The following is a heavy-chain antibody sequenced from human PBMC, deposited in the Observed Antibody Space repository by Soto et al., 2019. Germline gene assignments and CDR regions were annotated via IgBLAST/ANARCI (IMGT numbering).Heavy chain of an antibody. Sequence: SETLCLTCTVSGGSISSYYWSWIRQPPGKGLEWIGYIYYSGSTNYNPSLKSRVTISVDTSRNQFSLKLSSVTAADTAVYYSASSPPTDHYSNYSDAFDIWGQGTMVTVSS. J-gene: IGHJ3*02. V-gene: IGHV4-59*08. CDR2: IYYSGST. D-gene: IGHD4-4*01. CDR1: GGSISSYY. CDR3: ASSPPTDHYSNYSDAFDI.